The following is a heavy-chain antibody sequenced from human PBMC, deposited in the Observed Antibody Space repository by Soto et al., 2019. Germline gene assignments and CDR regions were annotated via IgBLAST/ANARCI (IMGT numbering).Heavy chain of an antibody. CDR3: ARGRVSGTQNYYYGMDV. Sequence: QVQLVQSGAEVKKPGASVKVSCKASGYTFTGFYMHWVRQAPGQGLEWMGWINPNSGGTNYAQKFQGWVTMTRDTSISTAYMELSRLRSDDTAVYYCARGRVSGTQNYYYGMDVWGQGTTVTVSS. J-gene: IGHJ6*02. CDR1: GYTFTGFY. V-gene: IGHV1-2*04. CDR2: INPNSGGT. D-gene: IGHD1-26*01.